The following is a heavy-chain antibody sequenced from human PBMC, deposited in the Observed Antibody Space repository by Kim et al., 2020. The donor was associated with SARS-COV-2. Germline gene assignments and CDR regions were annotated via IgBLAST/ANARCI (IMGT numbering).Heavy chain of an antibody. J-gene: IGHJ4*02. D-gene: IGHD6-6*01. CDR1: GYTFTNYY. Sequence: ASVKVSCKASGYTFTNYYIHWVRQAPGQGLEWMGAINPSGGTTASAQKFQGRITLTRDTSTSTVYMEVSSLRLEDTALYCCARAVLDYSSSPYFDLWGQGILVTVSS. CDR2: INPSGGTT. V-gene: IGHV1-46*01. CDR3: ARAVLDYSSSPYFDL.